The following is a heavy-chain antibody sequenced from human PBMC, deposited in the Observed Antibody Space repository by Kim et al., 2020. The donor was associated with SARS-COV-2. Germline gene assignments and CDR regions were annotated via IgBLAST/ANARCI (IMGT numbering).Heavy chain of an antibody. V-gene: IGHV4-34*01. CDR1: GGSFSGYY. Sequence: SETLSLTCAVYGGSFSGYYWSWIRQPPGKGLEWIGEIYHSGSTNYNPSLESRVTISLDTSKNQFSLKLTSMTAADTAVYFCARVDQYYYASGCYGVDYWG. D-gene: IGHD3-10*01. CDR3: ARVDQYYYASGCYGVDY. CDR2: IYHSGST. J-gene: IGHJ4*01.